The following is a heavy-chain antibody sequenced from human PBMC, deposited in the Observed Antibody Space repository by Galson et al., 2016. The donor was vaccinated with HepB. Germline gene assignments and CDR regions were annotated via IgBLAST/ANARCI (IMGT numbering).Heavy chain of an antibody. Sequence: SLRLSCAASGFTFSSYGMHWVRQAPGKGLEWVAVISYDGSNKYYADSVKGRFTISRDNSKNTLYLQMNTLRAEDTAVYYCAKDSDAFNAYGDSGLHHGGQGTLVTVSS. CDR1: GFTFSSYG. J-gene: IGHJ4*02. V-gene: IGHV3-30*18. CDR2: ISYDGSNK. D-gene: IGHD4-17*01. CDR3: AKDSDAFNAYGDSGLHH.